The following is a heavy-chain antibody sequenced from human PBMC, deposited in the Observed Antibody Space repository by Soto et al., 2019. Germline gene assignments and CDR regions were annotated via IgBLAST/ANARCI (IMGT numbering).Heavy chain of an antibody. D-gene: IGHD6-19*01. Sequence: QVQLVESGGGVVQPGRSLRLSCAASGFTFSSYGMHWARQAPGKGLEWVAVISYDGSNKYYADSVKGRFTISRDNSKNTLYLQMNSLRAEDTAVYYCAPGGHGWKSSWFDYWGQGTLVTVSS. V-gene: IGHV3-30*03. CDR3: APGGHGWKSSWFDY. CDR1: GFTFSSYG. J-gene: IGHJ4*02. CDR2: ISYDGSNK.